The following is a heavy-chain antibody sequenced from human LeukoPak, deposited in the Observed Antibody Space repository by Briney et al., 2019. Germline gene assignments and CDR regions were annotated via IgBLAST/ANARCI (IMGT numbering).Heavy chain of an antibody. V-gene: IGHV4-39*01. Sequence: KTSETLSLTCTVSGDSIDTSSYYWGWIRQPPGKGLQWIGNIYYSGSTYYNPSLKSRVTISIDTSKNQFSLKLSSVTAADTAVYYCARHGSSYRSSWLPLYFDYWGQGTLVTVSS. D-gene: IGHD6-13*01. CDR1: GDSIDTSSYY. CDR3: ARHGSSYRSSWLPLYFDY. J-gene: IGHJ4*02. CDR2: IYYSGST.